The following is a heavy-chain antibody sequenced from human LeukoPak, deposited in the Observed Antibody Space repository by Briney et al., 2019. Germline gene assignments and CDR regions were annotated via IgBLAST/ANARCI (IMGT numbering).Heavy chain of an antibody. J-gene: IGHJ5*02. CDR1: GGSISTYY. D-gene: IGHD4/OR15-4a*01. Sequence: SETLSLTCTVSGGSISTYYWSWIRQPAGKGLEWIGRIYTSGSTNYNPSLKSRVTMSVDTSKNQFSLKLSSVTAADTAVYYCARGNKVPTANWFDPWGQGTLVTVSS. V-gene: IGHV4-4*07. CDR2: IYTSGST. CDR3: ARGNKVPTANWFDP.